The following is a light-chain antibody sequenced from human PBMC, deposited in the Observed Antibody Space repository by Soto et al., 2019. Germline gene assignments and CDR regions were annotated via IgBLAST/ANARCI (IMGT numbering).Light chain of an antibody. J-gene: IGKJ1*01. Sequence: DIVMTQSPDSLAVSLGERATINCKSSQSVLYSSNNKNYLAWYQQKPGQPPKLLIYWASTRESGVPDRFSGSGSGTDFTLTISSLQAEDMAVYYRQQYYSTPWKFGQGTKV. CDR1: QSVLYSSNNKNY. CDR2: WAS. CDR3: QQYYSTPWK. V-gene: IGKV4-1*01.